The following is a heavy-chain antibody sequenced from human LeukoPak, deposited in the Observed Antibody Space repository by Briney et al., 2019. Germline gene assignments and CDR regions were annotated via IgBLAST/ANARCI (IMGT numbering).Heavy chain of an antibody. CDR2: IKQDGSEK. Sequence: SGGSLRLSCAASGFTFSSYSMNWVRQAPGKGLEWVANIKQDGSEKYYVDSVKGRFTISRDNAKNSLYLQMNSLRAEDTAVYYCARSEGGTLAAEIDYWGQGTLVTVSS. CDR1: GFTFSSYS. D-gene: IGHD6-13*01. V-gene: IGHV3-7*01. CDR3: ARSEGGTLAAEIDY. J-gene: IGHJ4*02.